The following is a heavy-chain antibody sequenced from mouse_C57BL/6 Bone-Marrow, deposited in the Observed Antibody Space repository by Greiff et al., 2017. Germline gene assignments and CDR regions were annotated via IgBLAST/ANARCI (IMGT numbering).Heavy chain of an antibody. J-gene: IGHJ2*01. D-gene: IGHD2-1*01. CDR2: ISYDGSN. V-gene: IGHV3-6*01. CDR1: GYSITSGYY. Sequence: EVHLVESGPGLVKPSQSLSLTCSVTGYSITSGYYWNWIRQFPGNKLEWMGYISYDGSNNYNPSLKNRISITRDTSKNQFFLKLNSVTTEDTATYYCARASFIYYGNPCSYFDYWGQGTTLTVSS. CDR3: ARASFIYYGNPCSYFDY.